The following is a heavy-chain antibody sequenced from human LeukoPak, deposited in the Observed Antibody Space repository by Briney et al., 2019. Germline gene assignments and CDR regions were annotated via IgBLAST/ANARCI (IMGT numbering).Heavy chain of an antibody. CDR2: INPNSGGT. CDR3: ARPSLYGDYVGSFDY. J-gene: IGHJ4*02. V-gene: IGHV1-2*02. Sequence: PRASVKVSCKASGYTFTSYDINWVRQATGQGLEWMGWINPNSGGTNYAQKFQGRVTKTRDTSISTAYMELSRLRSDDTAVYYCARPSLYGDYVGSFDYWGQGTLVTVSS. CDR1: GYTFTSYD. D-gene: IGHD4-17*01.